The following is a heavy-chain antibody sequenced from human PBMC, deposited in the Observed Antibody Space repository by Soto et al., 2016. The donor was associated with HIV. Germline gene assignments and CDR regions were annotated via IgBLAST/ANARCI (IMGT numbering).Heavy chain of an antibody. Sequence: QVQLQQWGARLLRPSQTLSLTCAVYGGSFTDYYWTWVRQPPGEGLEWIGEINHSGTTNYNPSLKSRVTMSVDTAKNQFSLRLTSVTAADTTVYYCARARPSYYDTLTGYYKGTYFDYWGQGTLVTVSS. CDR3: ARARPSYYDTLTGYYKGTYFDY. V-gene: IGHV4-34*02. D-gene: IGHD3-9*01. J-gene: IGHJ4*02. CDR1: GGSFTDYY. CDR2: INHSGTT.